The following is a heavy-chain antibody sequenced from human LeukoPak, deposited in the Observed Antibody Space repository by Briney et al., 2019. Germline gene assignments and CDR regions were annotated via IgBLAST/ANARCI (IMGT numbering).Heavy chain of an antibody. D-gene: IGHD4-23*01. V-gene: IGHV4-34*01. CDR1: GGSFSGYY. CDR2: INHSGST. J-gene: IGHJ4*02. Sequence: ASETLSLTSAVYGGSFSGYYWSWIRQPPGKGLEWIGEINHSGSTNYNPSLKSRVTISVDTSKNQFSLKLSSVTAADTAVYYCARGDYGGNPDYWGQGTLVTVSS. CDR3: ARGDYGGNPDY.